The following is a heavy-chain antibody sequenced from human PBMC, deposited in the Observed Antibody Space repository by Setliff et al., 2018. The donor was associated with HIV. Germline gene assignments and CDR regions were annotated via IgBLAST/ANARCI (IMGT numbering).Heavy chain of an antibody. Sequence: SETLSLTCTGSGGSISSSYWSWIRQTPGKGLEWIGKINHGGSAHFNPSLKSRVTISLDKSENQFSLKLTSVTAADTAIYYCAREGTYYDSSGYPVAEALDYWGQGALVTV. D-gene: IGHD3-22*01. CDR2: INHGGSA. CDR1: GGSISSSY. V-gene: IGHV4-34*01. J-gene: IGHJ4*02. CDR3: AREGTYYDSSGYPVAEALDY.